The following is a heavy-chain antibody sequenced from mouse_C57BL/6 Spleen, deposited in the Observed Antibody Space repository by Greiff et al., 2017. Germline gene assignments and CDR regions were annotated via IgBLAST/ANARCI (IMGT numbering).Heavy chain of an antibody. CDR1: GYTFTSYW. CDR2: IDPSDSYT. Sequence: VQLQQPGAELVMPGASVKLSCKASGYTFTSYWMHWVKQRPGQGLEWIGEIDPSDSYTNYNQKFKGKSTLTVDKSSSTAYMQLSSLTSEDSAVYYCASYDGAWFAYWGQETLVTVSA. J-gene: IGHJ3*01. CDR3: ASYDGAWFAY. V-gene: IGHV1-69*01. D-gene: IGHD2-12*01.